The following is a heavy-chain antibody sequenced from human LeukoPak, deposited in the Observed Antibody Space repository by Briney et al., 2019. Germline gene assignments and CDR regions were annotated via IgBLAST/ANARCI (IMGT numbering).Heavy chain of an antibody. J-gene: IGHJ4*02. D-gene: IGHD3-10*01. CDR1: GYSFTSYW. CDR3: ARNIRVPEWFPYYFDY. V-gene: IGHV5-51*01. Sequence: LGESLKISCKGSGYSFTSYWIGWVRPMPGKGLEWMGIIYPGDSDTRYSPSFQGQVTISADKSISTAYLQWSSLKASDTAMYYCARNIRVPEWFPYYFDYWGQGTLVTVSS. CDR2: IYPGDSDT.